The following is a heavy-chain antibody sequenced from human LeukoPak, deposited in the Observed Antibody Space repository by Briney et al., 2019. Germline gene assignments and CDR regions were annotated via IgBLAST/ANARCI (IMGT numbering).Heavy chain of an antibody. CDR2: MYYTGSS. CDR3: ARHLSTYYDP. CDR1: GGPVTSYF. V-gene: IGHV4-59*08. D-gene: IGHD3-10*01. J-gene: IGHJ5*02. Sequence: SETLSLTCNVSGGPVTSYFWSWIRQPPGKGLEWIGYMYYTGSSHYNPSLKSRATISIDTSKNHFSLRLNSVTASDTAVYYCARHLSTYYDPWGQGTLVTVSS.